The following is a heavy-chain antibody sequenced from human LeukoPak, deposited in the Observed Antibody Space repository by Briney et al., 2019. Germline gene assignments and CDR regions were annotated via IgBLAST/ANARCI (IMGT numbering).Heavy chain of an antibody. D-gene: IGHD6-19*01. J-gene: IGHJ4*02. CDR1: GGSISSYY. CDR2: IYYSGGT. V-gene: IGHV4-59*08. CDR3: ARHSSGWEYYFDY. Sequence: SETLSLTCTVSGGSISSYYWSWIRQPPGKGLEWIGYIYYSGGTNYNPSLKSRVTISVDTSKNQFSLKLSSVTAADTAVYYCARHSSGWEYYFDYWGQGTLVTVSS.